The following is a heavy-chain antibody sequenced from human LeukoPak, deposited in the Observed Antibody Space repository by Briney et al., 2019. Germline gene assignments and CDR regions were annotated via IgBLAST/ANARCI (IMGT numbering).Heavy chain of an antibody. CDR2: VYHTGHT. CDR1: GDSISGYY. J-gene: IGHJ4*02. CDR3: ARHRFGHLFDY. D-gene: IGHD3-16*01. V-gene: IGHV4-59*01. Sequence: PSETLSLTCTVSGDSISGYYWSWIRQPPGKGLKWIGYVYHTGHTHYSPSLKSRVTVSLDTSRNQVSLILSSVTAADTAVYYCARHRFGHLFDYWGQGTLVFVSS.